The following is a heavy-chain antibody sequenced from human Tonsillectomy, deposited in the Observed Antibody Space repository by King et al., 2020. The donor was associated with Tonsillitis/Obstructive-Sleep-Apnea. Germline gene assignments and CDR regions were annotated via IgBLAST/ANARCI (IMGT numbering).Heavy chain of an antibody. CDR1: GFSFVFYG. D-gene: IGHD1-1*01. CDR3: ARDKSTTTSGFDY. CDR2: IWYDGSVT. Sequence: VQLVESGGGVVQPGRSLTLSCVAPGFSFVFYGMHWVRHAPGRGLQWGAGIWYDGSVTQYADSVKGRLTISRDTAKNTVYLQMNNVRGEDTAVYYCARDKSTTTSGFDYWGQGTPVTVSS. V-gene: IGHV3-33*01. J-gene: IGHJ4*02.